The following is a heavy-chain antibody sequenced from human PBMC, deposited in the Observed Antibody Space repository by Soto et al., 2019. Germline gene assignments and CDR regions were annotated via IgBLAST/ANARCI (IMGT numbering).Heavy chain of an antibody. Sequence: QVHLVQSGAEVKKPGSSVKVSCKASGGTVSSYAITWVRQAPGKGLEWMGVFIPIFVSAHCAQKFQGRVTITADESTSTAYMELSGLRSEDTAIYYCARDLSSDSTGFRGYDLWGQGTLVTVSS. V-gene: IGHV1-69*01. D-gene: IGHD3-22*01. J-gene: IGHJ4*02. CDR3: ARDLSSDSTGFRGYDL. CDR2: FIPIFVSA. CDR1: GGTVSSYA.